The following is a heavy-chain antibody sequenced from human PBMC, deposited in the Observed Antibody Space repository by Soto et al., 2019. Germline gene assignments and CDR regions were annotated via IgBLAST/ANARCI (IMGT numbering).Heavy chain of an antibody. V-gene: IGHV4-34*01. CDR1: GGSFSGYY. D-gene: IGHD3-3*01. Sequence: SETLSLTCAVYGGSFSGYYWSWIRQPPGKGLEWIGEINHSGSTNYNPSLKSRVTISVDTSKNQFSLKLSSVTAADTAVYYCARLQVYDFWSGYYTSLDYWGQGTLVTVSS. CDR3: ARLQVYDFWSGYYTSLDY. J-gene: IGHJ4*02. CDR2: INHSGST.